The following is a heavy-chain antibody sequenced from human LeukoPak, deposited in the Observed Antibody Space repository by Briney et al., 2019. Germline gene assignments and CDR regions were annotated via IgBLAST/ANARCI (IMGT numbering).Heavy chain of an antibody. CDR2: IRSKANSYAT. CDR3: TRHLSGYVNFDY. D-gene: IGHD5-12*01. CDR1: GFTFSSYW. V-gene: IGHV3-73*01. J-gene: IGHJ4*02. Sequence: GGSLRLSCAASGFTFSSYWMNWVRQAPGKGLEWVGRIRSKANSYATAYAASVKGRFTISRDDSKNTAYLQMNSLKTEDTAVYYCTRHLSGYVNFDYWGQGTLVTVSS.